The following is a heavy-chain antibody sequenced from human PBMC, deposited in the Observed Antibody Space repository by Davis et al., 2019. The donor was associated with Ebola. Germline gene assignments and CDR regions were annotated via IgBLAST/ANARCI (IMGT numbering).Heavy chain of an antibody. CDR1: GGSISSGGYS. CDR3: ARQRRDGYSDFDY. D-gene: IGHD5-24*01. V-gene: IGHV4-30-4*07. CDR2: VYSSGST. J-gene: IGHJ4*02. Sequence: SETLSLTCAVSGGSISSGGYSWSWIRQPPGQRLEWIGFVYSSGSTYYNPSLESRLTMSVDTSKNQFSLKLRSVTAADTAVYYCARQRRDGYSDFDYWGLGTLVTVSS.